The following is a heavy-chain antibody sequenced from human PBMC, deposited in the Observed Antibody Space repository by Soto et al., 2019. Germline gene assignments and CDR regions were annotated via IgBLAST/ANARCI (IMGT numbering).Heavy chain of an antibody. J-gene: IGHJ4*02. Sequence: SVKVSCKASGGTFSSDSISWVRQAPGQGLEWMGRIIPILGIANYAQKFQGRVTITADKSTSTAYMELSSLRSEDTAVYYCASMYSSSWYYFDYWGQGTLVTVSS. CDR1: GGTFSSDS. V-gene: IGHV1-69*02. CDR2: IIPILGIA. CDR3: ASMYSSSWYYFDY. D-gene: IGHD6-13*01.